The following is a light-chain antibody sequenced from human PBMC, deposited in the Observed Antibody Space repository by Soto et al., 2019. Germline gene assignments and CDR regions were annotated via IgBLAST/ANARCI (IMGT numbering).Light chain of an antibody. CDR2: GAS. V-gene: IGKV3-15*01. Sequence: EIVMTQSPATLSVSPGERATLSCRASQSVSSNLAWYQQKPGQAPRLLIYGASTRATGIPARFSGSGSGTEVTLTISGLQSEDFAVYYCQQYNNWPGTFGQGTKLEIK. CDR3: QQYNNWPGT. J-gene: IGKJ2*01. CDR1: QSVSSN.